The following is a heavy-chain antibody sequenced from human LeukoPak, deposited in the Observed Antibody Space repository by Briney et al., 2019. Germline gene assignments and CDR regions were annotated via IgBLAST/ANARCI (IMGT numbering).Heavy chain of an antibody. V-gene: IGHV4-4*02. Sequence: SETLSLTCGVSGGSISSTNWWSWVRQPPGQGLEWIGEISLSGVTNYNPSLKSRVTMSLDRSKNHISLTLTSVTAADTAVYYCSRESGAFSPFGYWGQGTLVTVSS. CDR2: ISLSGVT. J-gene: IGHJ4*02. D-gene: IGHD1-26*01. CDR3: SRESGAFSPFGY. CDR1: GGSISSTNW.